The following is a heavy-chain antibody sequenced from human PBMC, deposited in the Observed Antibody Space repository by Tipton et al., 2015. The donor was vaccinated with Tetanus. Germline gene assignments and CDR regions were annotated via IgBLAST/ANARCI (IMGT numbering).Heavy chain of an antibody. CDR3: ARDFKDIVVVVGGLSD. J-gene: IGHJ4*02. D-gene: IGHD2-15*01. V-gene: IGHV3-30*04. CDR2: MSYDGSNR. CDR1: GFNFRNSA. Sequence: LSLTCAASGFNFRNSAMHWVRQAPGRGLEWVAVMSYDGSNRYFAESVKGRFTISRDNSKNTLYLQMNSLRPDDSAVYYCARDFKDIVVVVGGLSDWGQGTRVSVTS.